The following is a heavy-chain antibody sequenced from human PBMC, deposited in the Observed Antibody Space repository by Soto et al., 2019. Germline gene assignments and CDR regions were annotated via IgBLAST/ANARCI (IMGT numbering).Heavy chain of an antibody. CDR1: GFTFSSYG. V-gene: IGHV3-30*18. Sequence: GGSLRLSCAASGFTFSSYGMHWVRQAPGKGLEWVAVISYDGSNKYYADSVKGRFTISRDNSKNTLYLQMNSLRAEDTAVYYCAKDREYYYDSSGYYYRYFDYWGQGTLVTVSS. D-gene: IGHD3-22*01. CDR3: AKDREYYYDSSGYYYRYFDY. J-gene: IGHJ4*02. CDR2: ISYDGSNK.